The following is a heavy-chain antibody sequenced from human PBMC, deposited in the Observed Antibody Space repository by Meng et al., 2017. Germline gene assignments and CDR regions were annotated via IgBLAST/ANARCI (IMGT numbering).Heavy chain of an antibody. CDR1: GFTFTNYW. CDR3: LDEAPRSDY. Sequence: AESGWALILSGTSMSLTRAPSGFTFTNYWLHWVRQVPGKGLVWVSRISGDGSITNYADSVKGRFTISRDNAKNTLYLQMNSLRPEDTAVYYCLDEAPRSDYWGQGSLVTVSS. D-gene: IGHD1-1*01. V-gene: IGHV3-74*01. J-gene: IGHJ4*02. CDR2: ISGDGSIT.